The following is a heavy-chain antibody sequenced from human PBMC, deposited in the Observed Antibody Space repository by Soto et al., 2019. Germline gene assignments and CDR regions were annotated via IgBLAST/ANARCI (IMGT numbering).Heavy chain of an antibody. J-gene: IGHJ3*02. D-gene: IGHD5-18*01. Sequence: EVQLVESGGGLVQPGGYLRISCAASGFTFISYAMHWVRQAPGKGLEYVSAISSNGGSTYYANSVKGRFTISRDNSKNTLYLQMGSLRAEDMAVYYCARGYSYGHDAFDIWGQGTMVTVSS. CDR1: GFTFISYA. V-gene: IGHV3-64*01. CDR2: ISSNGGST. CDR3: ARGYSYGHDAFDI.